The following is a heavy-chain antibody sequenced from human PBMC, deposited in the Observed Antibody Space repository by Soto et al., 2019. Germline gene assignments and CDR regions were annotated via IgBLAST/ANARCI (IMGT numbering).Heavy chain of an antibody. D-gene: IGHD3-22*01. CDR3: ASPYYYDSSGYSWDDAFDI. V-gene: IGHV3-33*01. CDR1: GFTFSSYG. J-gene: IGHJ3*02. Sequence: QVQLVESGGGVVQPGRSLRLSCAASGFTFSSYGMHWVRQAPGKGLEWVAVIWYDGSKKYYADSVKGRFTISRDNSKNTLYLKMNSLRAEDTAVYYCASPYYYDSSGYSWDDAFDIWGQGTMVTVSS. CDR2: IWYDGSKK.